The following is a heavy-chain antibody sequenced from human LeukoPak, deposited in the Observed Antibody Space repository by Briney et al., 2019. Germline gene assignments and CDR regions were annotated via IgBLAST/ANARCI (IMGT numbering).Heavy chain of an antibody. J-gene: IGHJ4*02. V-gene: IGHV4-34*01. CDR1: GGSFSGYY. D-gene: IGHD6-13*01. Sequence: PSETLSLTCAVYGGSFSGYYWSWIRQPPGKGLEWVGETNHSGSPTYNPSLKSRVSISVDSSKNQFSLKVSSVTAADTAVYYCARGSDTAAGLYWGQGTLVTVSS. CDR2: TNHSGSP. CDR3: ARGSDTAAGLY.